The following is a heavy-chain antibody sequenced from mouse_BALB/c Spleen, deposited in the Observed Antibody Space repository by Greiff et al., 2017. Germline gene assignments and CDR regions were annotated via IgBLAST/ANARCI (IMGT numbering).Heavy chain of an antibody. D-gene: IGHD3-1*01. CDR1: GFTFSSYA. Sequence: EVMLVESGGGLVKPGGSLKLSCAASGFTFSSYAMSWVRQTPEKRLEWVATISSGGSYTYYPDSVKGRFTISRDNAKNTLYLQMSSLRSEDTAMYYCVRRGYGAMDYWGQGTSVTVSS. J-gene: IGHJ4*01. V-gene: IGHV5-9-1*01. CDR2: ISSGGSYT. CDR3: VRRGYGAMDY.